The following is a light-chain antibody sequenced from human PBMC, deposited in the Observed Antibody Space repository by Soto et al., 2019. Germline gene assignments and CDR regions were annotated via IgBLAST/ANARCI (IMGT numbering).Light chain of an antibody. CDR1: QSISSY. V-gene: IGKV1-39*01. CDR2: GAS. J-gene: IGKJ2*01. CDR3: QQSYRTAYT. Sequence: DIQMPQSPSSLSASVGDRVTITCRASQSISSYLNWYQQKPGKAPKLLIYGASILQSAVPSRFSGGGSGTEFTLTISSLQLEDFATYYCQQSYRTAYTVGQRTKLEIK.